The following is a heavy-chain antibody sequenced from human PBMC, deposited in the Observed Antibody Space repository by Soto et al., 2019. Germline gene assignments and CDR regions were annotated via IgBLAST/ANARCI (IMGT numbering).Heavy chain of an antibody. CDR1: GFSLSTSGVG. CDR3: ARQRYCSSTSCPPREDY. Sequence: QITLKESGPTLVNPTQTLTLTCTFSGFSLSTSGVGVGWIRQPPGKALEWLALIYWDDDKRYSPSLKSRLTITKDTSKNQVVLTMTNMDPVDTAPYYCARQRYCSSTSCPPREDYWGQGTLVTVSS. V-gene: IGHV2-5*02. CDR2: IYWDDDK. J-gene: IGHJ4*02. D-gene: IGHD2-2*01.